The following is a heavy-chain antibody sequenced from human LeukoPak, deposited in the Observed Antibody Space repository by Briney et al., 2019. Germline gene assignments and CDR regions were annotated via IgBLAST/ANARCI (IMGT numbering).Heavy chain of an antibody. CDR1: GGSFSGYY. CDR2: INHSGST. CDR3: ARGVKRPGGYCSGGSCYSYWFDP. V-gene: IGHV4-34*01. J-gene: IGHJ5*02. D-gene: IGHD2-15*01. Sequence: SETLSLTCAVYGGSFSGYYWSWIRQPPGKGLEWIGEINHSGSTNYNPSLKSRVTISVDTSKNQFSLKLSSVTAADTAVYYCARGVKRPGGYCSGGSCYSYWFDPWGQGTLVTVSS.